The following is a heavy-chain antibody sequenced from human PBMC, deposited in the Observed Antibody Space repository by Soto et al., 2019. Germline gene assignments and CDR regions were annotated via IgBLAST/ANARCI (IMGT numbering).Heavy chain of an antibody. V-gene: IGHV1-18*01. J-gene: IGHJ4*02. CDR2: INAGNGNT. CDR3: ARAVAVPADFDY. D-gene: IGHD6-19*01. Sequence: ASVKVSCKASGYTFTSYGISWVRQAPGQRLEWMGWINAGNGNTKYSQKFQGRVTITTDTSTSAAYMELSSLSSEDTAVYYCARAVAVPADFDYWGQGTLVTVSS. CDR1: GYTFTSYG.